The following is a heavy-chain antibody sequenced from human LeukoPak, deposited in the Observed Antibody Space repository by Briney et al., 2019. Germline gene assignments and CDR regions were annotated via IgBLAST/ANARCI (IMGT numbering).Heavy chain of an antibody. J-gene: IGHJ4*02. CDR3: ARGSTARYYYDSSGYYRGAFDY. D-gene: IGHD3-22*01. Sequence: ASVKVSCKASGYTFTRYYMHWVRQAPGQGLEWMGIINPSVGSASYSQKFQGRVTMTTDTSTSTAYMELRSLRSDDTAVYYCARGSTARYYYDSSGYYRGAFDYWGQGTLVTVSS. CDR2: INPSVGSA. CDR1: GYTFTRYY. V-gene: IGHV1-46*01.